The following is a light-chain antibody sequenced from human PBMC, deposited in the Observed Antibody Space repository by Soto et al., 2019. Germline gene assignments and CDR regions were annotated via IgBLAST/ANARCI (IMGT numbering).Light chain of an antibody. J-gene: IGKJ5*01. CDR2: GAS. CDR1: QSVSSSY. V-gene: IGKV3-20*01. Sequence: EIVLSQSPGTLSLSPGERATLSCRASQSVSSSYLAWYQQKPGQAPRLLIYGASSRATGIPDRFSGGGSGADFTLTIRGLEAEDFAVYYCQHYGRSPIPFGQGTRPAIK. CDR3: QHYGRSPIP.